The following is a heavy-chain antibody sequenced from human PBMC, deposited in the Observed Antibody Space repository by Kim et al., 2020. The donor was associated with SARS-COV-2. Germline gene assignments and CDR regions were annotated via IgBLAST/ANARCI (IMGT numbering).Heavy chain of an antibody. J-gene: IGHJ6*02. CDR3: AKDLWDYSGMDF. D-gene: IGHD1-26*01. CDR2: T. Sequence: TPYTGSGKGRFTISRDDSKNTVYLRLNSLRAEDTALYYCAKDLWDYSGMDFWGQGTTVTVSS. V-gene: IGHV3-23*01.